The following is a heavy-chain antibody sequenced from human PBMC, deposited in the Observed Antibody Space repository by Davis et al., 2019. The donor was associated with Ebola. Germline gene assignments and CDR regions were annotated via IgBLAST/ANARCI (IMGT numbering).Heavy chain of an antibody. J-gene: IGHJ6*02. CDR3: ARDSLQLIGYCSSISCPVNYFGMDV. CDR1: GDSVSSNSAA. CDR2: TYYRSKWYN. D-gene: IGHD2-2*01. Sequence: HSQTPSLTCAISGDSVSSNSAAWNWIRQSPSRGLEWLGRTYYRSKWYNDYAVSVKSRISINPDTSKNQFSLQLNSVTPEDTAVYYCARDSLQLIGYCSSISCPVNYFGMDVWGQGTTVTVSS. V-gene: IGHV6-1*01.